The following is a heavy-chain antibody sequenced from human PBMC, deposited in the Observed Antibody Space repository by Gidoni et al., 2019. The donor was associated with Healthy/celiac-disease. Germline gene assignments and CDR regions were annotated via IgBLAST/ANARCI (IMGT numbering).Heavy chain of an antibody. D-gene: IGHD1-1*01. CDR2: ISASGGST. CDR1: GLTFSSYA. J-gene: IGHJ4*02. Sequence: EVQLLESGGGLVQPGGSLRLSCAASGLTFSSYAMSWVRQAPGKGLEWVSAISASGGSTYYADSVKGRFTISRDNSKNTLYLQMNSLRAEDTAVYYCEKDRQLERRSSFDYWGQGTLVTVSS. V-gene: IGHV3-23*01. CDR3: EKDRQLERRSSFDY.